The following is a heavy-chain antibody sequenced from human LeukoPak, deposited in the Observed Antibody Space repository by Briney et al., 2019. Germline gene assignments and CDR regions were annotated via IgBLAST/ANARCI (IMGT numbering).Heavy chain of an antibody. CDR1: GFTFSSYA. V-gene: IGHV3-23*01. J-gene: IGHJ4*02. CDR3: AKDRPRDYDSRSSMIDY. CDR2: FSSRGDNT. D-gene: IGHD3-22*01. Sequence: GGSLRLSCAASGFTFSSYAMSWIRQAPGKGLGWVSTFSSRGDNTYYADSVKGRFSISRDNSKNTLYLQMNSLRAEDTAVYYCAKDRPRDYDSRSSMIDYWGQGTLVTVSS.